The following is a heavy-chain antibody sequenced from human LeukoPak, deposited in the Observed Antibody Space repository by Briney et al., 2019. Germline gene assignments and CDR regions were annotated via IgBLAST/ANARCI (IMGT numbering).Heavy chain of an antibody. CDR3: ANQALLYRAPSYYYDSSGYLDY. CDR2: ISGSGGST. Sequence: PGGSLRLSCAASGFTFSSYAMSWVRQAPGKGLEWVSAISGSGGSTYYADSVKGRFTISRDNSKNTLYLQMNSLRAEDTAVYYCANQALLYRAPSYYYDSSGYLDYWGQGTLVTVSS. CDR1: GFTFSSYA. J-gene: IGHJ4*02. D-gene: IGHD3-22*01. V-gene: IGHV3-23*01.